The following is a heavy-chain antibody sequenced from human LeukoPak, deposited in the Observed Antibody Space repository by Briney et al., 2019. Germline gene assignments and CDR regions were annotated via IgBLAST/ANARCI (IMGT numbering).Heavy chain of an antibody. CDR3: ARDRVVGATSLYYFDY. D-gene: IGHD1-26*01. Sequence: SETLSLTCTVSGGSISSGGYYWSWIRQHPGKGLEWIGYIYYSGSTYYNPSLKSRVTISVDTSKNQFSLKLSSVTAAYTAVYYCARDRVVGATSLYYFDYWGQGTLVTVSS. CDR2: IYYSGST. V-gene: IGHV4-31*03. CDR1: GGSISSGGYY. J-gene: IGHJ4*02.